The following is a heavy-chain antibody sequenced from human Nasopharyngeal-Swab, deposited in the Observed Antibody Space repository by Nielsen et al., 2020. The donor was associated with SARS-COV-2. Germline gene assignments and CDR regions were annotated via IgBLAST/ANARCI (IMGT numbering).Heavy chain of an antibody. Sequence: ASVKVSCKASGYTFTGYYMHWVRQAPGQGLEWMGWINPNSGGTSYAQKFQGWVTMTRDTSISTAYMELSRLRSDDTAVYYCARDSGAVGTDYWGQGTLVTVSS. CDR1: GYTFTGYY. CDR3: ARDSGAVGTDY. J-gene: IGHJ4*02. V-gene: IGHV1-2*04. D-gene: IGHD6-19*01. CDR2: INPNSGGT.